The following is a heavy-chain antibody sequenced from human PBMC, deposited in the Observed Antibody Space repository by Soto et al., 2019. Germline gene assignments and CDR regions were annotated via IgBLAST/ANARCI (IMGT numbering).Heavy chain of an antibody. V-gene: IGHV4-34*01. CDR1: HQSFSGYF. CDR2: INYTGRT. D-gene: IGHD1-1*01. Sequence: PSETLSLTCAVYHQSFSGYFWSWIRQPPGSALEWIGEINYTGRTTYNPSLKSRATMSVDTSKNQFSLKMSSVTAADTAVYYCARLATRYYFDYWGQGTLVTVSS. CDR3: ARLATRYYFDY. J-gene: IGHJ4*02.